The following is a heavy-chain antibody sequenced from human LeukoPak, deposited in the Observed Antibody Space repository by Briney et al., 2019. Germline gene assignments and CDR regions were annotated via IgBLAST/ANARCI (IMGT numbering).Heavy chain of an antibody. CDR3: ARGSSLRTIFGVVNQTCFDY. Sequence: SETLSLTCAVYGGSFSGYYWSWIRQPPGKGLEWIGEINHSGSTNYNPSLKSRVTISVDTSKNQFSLKLSSVTAADTAVYYCARGSSLRTIFGVVNQTCFDYWRQGTLVTVSS. J-gene: IGHJ4*02. V-gene: IGHV4-34*01. D-gene: IGHD3-3*01. CDR1: GGSFSGYY. CDR2: INHSGST.